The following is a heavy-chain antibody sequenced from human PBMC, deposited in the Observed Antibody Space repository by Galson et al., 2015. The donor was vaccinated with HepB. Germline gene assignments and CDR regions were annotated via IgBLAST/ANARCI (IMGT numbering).Heavy chain of an antibody. V-gene: IGHV1-69*13. CDR2: IIPIFGTA. D-gene: IGHD4-17*01. CDR1: GGTFSSYA. J-gene: IGHJ4*02. CDR3: ARGAAYGDYVDY. Sequence: SVKVSCKASGGTFSSYAISWVRQAPGQGLEWMGGIIPIFGTANYAQKFQGRVTITADESTSTAYMELSSLRSEDTAVYYCARGAAYGDYVDYWGQGTLVTVSS.